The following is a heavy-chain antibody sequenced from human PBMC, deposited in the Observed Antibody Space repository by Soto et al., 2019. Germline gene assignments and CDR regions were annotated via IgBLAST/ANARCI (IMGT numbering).Heavy chain of an antibody. J-gene: IGHJ6*02. CDR1: GFTFSSYG. CDR3: AKDRGWLAERYYYGMDV. CDR2: ISYDGSNK. V-gene: IGHV3-30*18. Sequence: PGGSLRLSCAVSGFTFSSYGMHWVRQAPGKGLEWVALISYDGSNKNYADSVKGRFTISRDNSKNTLYLQMNSLRAEDTAVYYCAKDRGWLAERYYYGMDVWGQGTTVTVSS. D-gene: IGHD6-19*01.